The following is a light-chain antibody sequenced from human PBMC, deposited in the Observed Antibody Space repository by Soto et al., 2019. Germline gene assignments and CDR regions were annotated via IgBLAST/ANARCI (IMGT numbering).Light chain of an antibody. Sequence: QSVLTQPPSVSGAPGQRVTISCTGSSSNIGARYDVHWFQQLPGTAPKLLIYSNNNRPSGVPDRFSGSKSGTSASLAITGLQAADEADYYCQSYDNRLSAYVFGTGTKLTVL. CDR1: SSNIGARYD. CDR2: SNN. V-gene: IGLV1-40*01. J-gene: IGLJ1*01. CDR3: QSYDNRLSAYV.